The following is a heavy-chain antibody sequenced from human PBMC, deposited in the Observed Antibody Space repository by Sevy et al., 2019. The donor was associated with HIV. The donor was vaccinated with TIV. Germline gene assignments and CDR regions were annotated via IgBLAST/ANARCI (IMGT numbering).Heavy chain of an antibody. V-gene: IGHV3-30-3*01. J-gene: IGHJ3*02. CDR2: ISYDGSNK. D-gene: IGHD1-1*01. CDR1: GFTFSSYA. CDR3: ARDLYKRPPGGFDI. Sequence: GGSLRLSCAASGFTFSSYAMHWVRQAPGKGLEWVAVISYDGSNKYYADSVKGRFTISRDNSMNTLYLQMNSLRAEDTAVYYCARDLYKRPPGGFDIWGQWTMVTVSS.